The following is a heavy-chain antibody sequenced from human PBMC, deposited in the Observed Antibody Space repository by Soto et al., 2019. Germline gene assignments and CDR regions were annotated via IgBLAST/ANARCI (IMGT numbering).Heavy chain of an antibody. V-gene: IGHV1-69*01. D-gene: IGHD3-16*01. J-gene: IGHJ6*02. CDR1: RDTFSNYA. Sequence: QVQLVQSGAEVKKPGPSVKVSCKASRDTFSNYAINWVRQAPGQGLEWMGGIIPIYGSTKYAEKFQGRVTIIADESTSTAYMELSSLRFEDTAVYYCARGETYLGVWGQGTTVTVSS. CDR3: ARGETYLGV. CDR2: IIPIYGST.